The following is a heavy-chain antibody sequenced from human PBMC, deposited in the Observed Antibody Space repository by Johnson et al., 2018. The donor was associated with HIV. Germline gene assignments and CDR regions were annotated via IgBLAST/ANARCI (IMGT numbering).Heavy chain of an antibody. D-gene: IGHD3-22*01. CDR3: ARDRDSSGYPYDAFDI. Sequence: QVQLVESGGGVVQPGRSLRLSCAASGFTFSSYAMHWVRQAPDKGLEWVAVISYDGTNKYYADSVKGRFTISRDNSKNTLYLQMNSLRAEDTAVYYCARDRDSSGYPYDAFDIWGQGTMVTVSS. V-gene: IGHV3-30-3*01. J-gene: IGHJ3*02. CDR1: GFTFSSYA. CDR2: ISYDGTNK.